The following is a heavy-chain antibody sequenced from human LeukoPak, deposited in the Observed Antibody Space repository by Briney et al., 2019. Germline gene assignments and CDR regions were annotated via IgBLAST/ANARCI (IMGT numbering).Heavy chain of an antibody. D-gene: IGHD1-14*01. CDR3: ARGMGPESSDYFDY. CDR1: GFTVSSDY. J-gene: IGHJ4*02. CDR2: IHSGGTT. Sequence: GGSLRLSCAASGFTVSSDYMSWVRQAPGKGLEWVSVIHSGGTTYYADSVKGRFTISGDNSKNTVYLQMNSLRAEDTAVYYYARGMGPESSDYFDYWGQGTLVTVSS. V-gene: IGHV3-66*01.